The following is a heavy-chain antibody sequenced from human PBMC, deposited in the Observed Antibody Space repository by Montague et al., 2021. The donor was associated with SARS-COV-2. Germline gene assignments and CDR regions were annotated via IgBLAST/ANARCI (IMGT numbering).Heavy chain of an antibody. CDR1: GFTFSTYW. J-gene: IGHJ4*02. CDR2: VNEDGSEE. Sequence: SLRLSCAASGFTFSTYWMNWVRQAPGKGLEWVANVNEDGSEEYFVDSVKGRFTISRDNAKNSLFLQMNSLRAEGTAVYYCAREFDCWGQGTLVTVSS. V-gene: IGHV3-7*01. CDR3: AREFDC.